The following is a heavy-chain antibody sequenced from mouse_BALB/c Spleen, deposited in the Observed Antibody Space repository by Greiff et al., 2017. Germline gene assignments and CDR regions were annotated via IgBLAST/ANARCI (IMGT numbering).Heavy chain of an antibody. J-gene: IGHJ4*01. V-gene: IGHV1-63*02. CDR2: IYPGGGYT. Sequence: VQLQQSGAELVRPGTSVKISCKASGYTFTNYWLGWVKQRPGHGLEWIGDIYPGGGYTNYNEKFKGKATLTADTSSSTAYMQLSSLTSEDSAVYFCHYYGSFYAMDYWGQGTSVTVSS. D-gene: IGHD1-1*01. CDR1: GYTFTNYW. CDR3: HYYGSFYAMDY.